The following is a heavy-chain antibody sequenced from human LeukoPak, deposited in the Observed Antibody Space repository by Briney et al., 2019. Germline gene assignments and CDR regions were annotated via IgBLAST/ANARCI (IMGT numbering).Heavy chain of an antibody. Sequence: GGSLRLSCAASEFTFSSHQMSWVRQAPGKGLEWVAKITQDGSEKYYMDSVKGRFIISRDNGKNSLYLQMNSLRVEDTAVYYCARDWRQDNAFDLWGQETMVTVSS. CDR3: ARDWRQDNAFDL. D-gene: IGHD2-15*01. J-gene: IGHJ3*01. V-gene: IGHV3-7*01. CDR2: ITQDGSEK. CDR1: EFTFSSHQ.